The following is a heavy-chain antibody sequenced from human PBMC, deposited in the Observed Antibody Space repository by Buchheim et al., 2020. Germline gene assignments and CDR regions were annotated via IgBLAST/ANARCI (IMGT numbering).Heavy chain of an antibody. CDR2: ISYDGSNK. CDR3: ATSVRSGYYALDYDYYGMDV. D-gene: IGHD3-3*01. V-gene: IGHV3-30-3*01. J-gene: IGHJ6*02. Sequence: QVQLVESGGGVVQPGRSLRLSCAASGFTFSSYAMHWVRQAPGKGLEWVAVISYDGSNKYYADSVKGRFTISRDNSKNTLYLKMNSLRDEDTAVYYCATSVRSGYYALDYDYYGMDVWGQGTT. CDR1: GFTFSSYA.